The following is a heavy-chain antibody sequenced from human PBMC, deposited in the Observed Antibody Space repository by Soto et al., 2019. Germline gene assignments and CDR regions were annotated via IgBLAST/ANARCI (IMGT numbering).Heavy chain of an antibody. CDR2: IVVGSGNT. J-gene: IGHJ6*02. Sequence: GPPVKVSCKASGFTFTSSAVQWVRQARGQRLEWIGWIVVGSGNTNYAQKFQERVTITRDMSTSTAYMELSSLRSEDTAVYYCAAGGVGGSYPPGGYYYYYGMDVWGQGTTVTVSS. D-gene: IGHD1-26*01. CDR3: AAGGVGGSYPPGGYYYYYGMDV. CDR1: GFTFTSSA. V-gene: IGHV1-58*01.